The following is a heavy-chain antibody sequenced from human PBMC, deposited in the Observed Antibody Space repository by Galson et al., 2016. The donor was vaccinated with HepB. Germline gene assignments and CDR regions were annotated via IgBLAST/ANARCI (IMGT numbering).Heavy chain of an antibody. CDR1: GYNFNNYW. CDR2: IYPADSET. V-gene: IGHV5-51*01. Sequence: QSGAEVKKPGESLKISCRGSGYNFNNYWIGWVRQKPGGGPEWMGTIYPADSETTYSPASHGQATISVDKSVSTAYLQWSSLKASDTAIYFCARRVRYSAKITLYAFWGQGTLVTVSS. J-gene: IGHJ4*02. CDR3: ARRVRYSAKITLYAF. D-gene: IGHD1-26*01.